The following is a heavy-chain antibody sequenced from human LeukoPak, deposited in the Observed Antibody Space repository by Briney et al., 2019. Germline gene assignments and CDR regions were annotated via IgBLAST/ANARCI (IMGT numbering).Heavy chain of an antibody. V-gene: IGHV5-10-1*01. Sequence: LGESLKIPCKGFGYSFTTYWISWVRQMPGKGLEWMGRIDPSDFYTDYSPSFQGHVSISADKSISTAYLQWRSLKASDTAMYYCARYGSGFVNWGQGTLVTDSS. CDR1: GYSFTTYW. CDR2: IDPSDFYT. J-gene: IGHJ4*02. CDR3: ARYGSGFVN. D-gene: IGHD6-19*01.